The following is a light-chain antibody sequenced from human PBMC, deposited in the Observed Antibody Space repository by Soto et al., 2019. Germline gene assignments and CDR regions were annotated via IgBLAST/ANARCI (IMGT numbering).Light chain of an antibody. V-gene: IGLV1-47*01. Sequence: QSVLTQPPSASGTPGQRVTISCSGSSSNIGSNYVYWYQQLPGTAPKLLIYRNNQRPSGVPDRFSGSTSGTSASLAISGLRSEDEADYYCSAWDDSLSGSYVFVTGTKLTVL. J-gene: IGLJ1*01. CDR3: SAWDDSLSGSYV. CDR2: RNN. CDR1: SSNIGSNY.